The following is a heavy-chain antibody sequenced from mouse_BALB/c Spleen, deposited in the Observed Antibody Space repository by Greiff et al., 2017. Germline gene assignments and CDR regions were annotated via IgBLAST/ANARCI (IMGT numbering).Heavy chain of an antibody. CDR2: INPSTGYT. V-gene: IGHV1-7*01. CDR1: GYTFTSYW. Sequence: QVQLQQSGAELAKPGASVKMSCKASGYTFTSYWMHWVKQMPGQGLEWIGYINPSTGYTEYNQKFKDKATLTADKSSSTAYMQLSSLTSEDSAVYYCARWGLPYYYAMDYWGQGTSVTVSS. CDR3: ARWGLPYYYAMDY. J-gene: IGHJ4*01. D-gene: IGHD3-1*01.